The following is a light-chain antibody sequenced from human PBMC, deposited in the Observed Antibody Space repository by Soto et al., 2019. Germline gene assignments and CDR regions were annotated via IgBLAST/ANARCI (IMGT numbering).Light chain of an antibody. CDR3: QQYGNAPPYT. J-gene: IGKJ2*01. CDR2: GAS. Sequence: EIVLTQSPGTQSLSPGERATLSCRASQSVSSNSLAWYQQKPGQAPRLLIYGASSRATGIPDRFSGSGSGRDFTLTVSRLEPEDFVVYYCQQYGNAPPYTFGQGTKLEI. V-gene: IGKV3-20*01. CDR1: QSVSSNS.